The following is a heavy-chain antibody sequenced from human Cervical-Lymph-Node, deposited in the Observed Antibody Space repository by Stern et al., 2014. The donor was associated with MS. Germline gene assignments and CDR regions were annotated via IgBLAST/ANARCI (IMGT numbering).Heavy chain of an antibody. D-gene: IGHD4-17*01. CDR1: GYTFTSYY. J-gene: IGHJ4*02. V-gene: IGHV1-46*01. CDR3: ARSSNKRTNDYGDYPDY. CDR2: INPSGGST. Sequence: VQLVQSGAEVKKPGASVKGSCKASGYTFTSYYMHWVRQAPGQGLEWMGIINPSGGSTSYAQKFQGRVTMTRDTSTSTVYMELSSLRSEDTAVYYCARSSNKRTNDYGDYPDYWGQGTLVTVSS.